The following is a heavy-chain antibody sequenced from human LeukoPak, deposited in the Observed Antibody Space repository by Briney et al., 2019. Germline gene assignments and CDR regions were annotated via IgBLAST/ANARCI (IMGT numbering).Heavy chain of an antibody. Sequence: GGSLRLSCAASGFTFSTFWMSWVRQAPGGGLEWVANINQDGSDKHYLDSVKGRFAISRDNAKNSLYLQLNSLRAEDTAVYYCARALQWLATDAFDISGQGTMVTVSS. CDR1: GFTFSTFW. CDR3: ARALQWLATDAFDI. D-gene: IGHD6-19*01. J-gene: IGHJ3*02. CDR2: INQDGSDK. V-gene: IGHV3-7*01.